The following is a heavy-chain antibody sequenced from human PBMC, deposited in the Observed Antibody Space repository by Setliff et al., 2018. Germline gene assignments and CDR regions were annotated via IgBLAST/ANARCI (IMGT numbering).Heavy chain of an antibody. CDR2: ISPYNGNT. D-gene: IGHD6-6*01. CDR1: GYTFTSYG. CDR3: ARGSSSGYYFDY. Sequence: GASVKVSRKASGYTFTSYGISWVRQAPGQGLEWLGWISPYNGNTDYVYNVRDRITMTTDTSTGTAYMELRSLTSDDSAVYYCARGSSSGYYFDYWGQGTLVTVSS. J-gene: IGHJ4*02. V-gene: IGHV1-18*01.